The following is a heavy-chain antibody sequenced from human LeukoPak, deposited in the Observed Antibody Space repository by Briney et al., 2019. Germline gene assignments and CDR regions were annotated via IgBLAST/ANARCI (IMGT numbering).Heavy chain of an antibody. V-gene: IGHV3-30-3*01. Sequence: QPGRSLRLSCAASGFTFSSYAMHWVRQAPGKGLEWVAVISYDGSNKYYADSVKGRFTISRDISKNTLYLQMNSLRAEDTAVYYCAREVATIEGLDYWGQGTLVTVSS. CDR1: GFTFSSYA. D-gene: IGHD5-12*01. CDR3: AREVATIEGLDY. CDR2: ISYDGSNK. J-gene: IGHJ4*02.